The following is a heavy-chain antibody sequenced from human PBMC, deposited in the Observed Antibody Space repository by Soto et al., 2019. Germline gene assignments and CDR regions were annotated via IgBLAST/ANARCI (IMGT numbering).Heavy chain of an antibody. CDR3: GSCTSTSCHLGSDY. J-gene: IGHJ4*02. Sequence: GGSLRLSCAASGFTFSSYAMNWVRQAPGKGLEWVALISHDGINKYYADSVRGRFTISRDSSTNTLYLQMNSLRAADTAVYYCGSCTSTSCHLGSDYWRQGTLVTVSS. D-gene: IGHD2-2*01. CDR2: ISHDGINK. CDR1: GFTFSSYA. V-gene: IGHV3-30-3*01.